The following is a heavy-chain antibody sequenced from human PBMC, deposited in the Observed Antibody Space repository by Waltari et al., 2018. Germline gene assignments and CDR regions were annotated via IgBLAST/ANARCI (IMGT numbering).Heavy chain of an antibody. CDR3: AKPIGLIRGPPADY. J-gene: IGHJ4*02. D-gene: IGHD3-10*01. Sequence: EVQLLESGGGLVQPGGSLRLSCAASGFTFSSYAMSWVRQAPGKGLEWVSAISGSGGSTYHADSVKGRFTISRDNSKNTLYLQMNSLRAEDTAVYYCAKPIGLIRGPPADYWGQGTLVTVSS. V-gene: IGHV3-23*01. CDR2: ISGSGGST. CDR1: GFTFSSYA.